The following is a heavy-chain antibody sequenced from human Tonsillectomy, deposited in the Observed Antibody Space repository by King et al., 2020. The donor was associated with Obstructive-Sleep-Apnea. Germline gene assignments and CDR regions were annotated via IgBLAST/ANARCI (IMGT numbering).Heavy chain of an antibody. CDR1: GFTFSNAW. CDR3: TTEGFVWCGGVCQIDF. D-gene: IGHD3-10*01. Sequence: QLVQSGGGLVKPGGSLRLSCAASGFTFSNAWMSWVRQAPGKGLEWVGRIKSKTDGGTTEYAAPVKGRLTITGDDSKNTLYLQMNSLKTEDTAGYYCTTEGFVWCGGVCQIDFWGQGTLVTVSS. CDR2: IKSKTDGGTT. V-gene: IGHV3-15*01. J-gene: IGHJ4*02.